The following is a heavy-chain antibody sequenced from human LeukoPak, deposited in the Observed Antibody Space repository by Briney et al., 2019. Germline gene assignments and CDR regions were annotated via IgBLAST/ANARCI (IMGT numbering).Heavy chain of an antibody. D-gene: IGHD4-17*01. CDR3: ARPNGDYVGDYFDY. CDR1: GYTFTSYG. Sequence: GASVKVSCKASGYTFTSYGITWVRQAPEQGLEWMGWISAYNGNTNYAQKLQGRVTMTTDTSTSTAYTELRSLRSDDTAVYYCARPNGDYVGDYFDYWGQGTLVTVSS. V-gene: IGHV1-18*04. CDR2: ISAYNGNT. J-gene: IGHJ4*02.